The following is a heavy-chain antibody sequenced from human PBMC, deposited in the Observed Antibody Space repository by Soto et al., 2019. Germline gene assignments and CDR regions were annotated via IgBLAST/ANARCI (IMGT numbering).Heavy chain of an antibody. Sequence: QVQLEQSGAEVKKPGSSVKVSCKASGGTFNTYTISWVRQAPAQGLEWVGRIIRLFDLANITPNFRDRVTMTADPSTNTAYTKLSSLRTEDTALDYGIFDLQTGLVHFASWGQGTLVTVSS. D-gene: IGHD2-8*02. CDR2: IIRLFDLA. V-gene: IGHV1-69*02. CDR1: GGTFNTYT. CDR3: IFDLQTGLVHFAS. J-gene: IGHJ4*02.